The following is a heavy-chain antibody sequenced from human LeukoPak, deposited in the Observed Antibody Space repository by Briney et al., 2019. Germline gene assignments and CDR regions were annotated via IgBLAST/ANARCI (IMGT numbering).Heavy chain of an antibody. V-gene: IGHV4-39*07. J-gene: IGHJ3*02. Sequence: PSETLSLTCTVSGGSISSSSYYWGWIRQPPGKGLEWIGSIYYSGSTYYNPSLKSRVTISVDTSKNQFSLKLSSVTAADTAVYYCARAWGYDRIHDAFDIWGQGTMVTVSS. CDR1: GGSISSSSYY. CDR2: IYYSGST. D-gene: IGHD5-12*01. CDR3: ARAWGYDRIHDAFDI.